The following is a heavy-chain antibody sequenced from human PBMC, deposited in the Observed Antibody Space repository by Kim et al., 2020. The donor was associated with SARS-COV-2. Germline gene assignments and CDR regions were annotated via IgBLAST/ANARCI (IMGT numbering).Heavy chain of an antibody. CDR1: RGTFSSYA. CDR2: IIPIFVTA. Sequence: SVKVSCKASRGTFSSYAISWVRQAPGQGLEWMGGIIPIFVTANYAQKFQGRVTITADESTSTAYMELSSLRSEDTAVYYCARDRLEWFYCAMDVWGQGTTVTVSS. J-gene: IGHJ6*02. CDR3: ARDRLEWFYCAMDV. D-gene: IGHD3-3*01. V-gene: IGHV1-69*13.